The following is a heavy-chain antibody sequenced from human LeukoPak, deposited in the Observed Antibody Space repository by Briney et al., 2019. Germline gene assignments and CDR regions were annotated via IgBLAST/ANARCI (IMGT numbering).Heavy chain of an antibody. J-gene: IGHJ4*02. V-gene: IGHV4-4*02. CDR2: IYHSGAT. D-gene: IGHD3-22*01. CDR3: ARASRDYYDSSGYHETFDY. CDR1: GGSISSSSSIC. Sequence: PSETLSLTCAVSGGSISSSSSICWTWVRQPPGKGLEWIGEIYHSGATNYNPSLKSRVTMLLDKSKNQFSLKLNSVTAADTAVYYCARASRDYYDSSGYHETFDYWGQGTLVTVSS.